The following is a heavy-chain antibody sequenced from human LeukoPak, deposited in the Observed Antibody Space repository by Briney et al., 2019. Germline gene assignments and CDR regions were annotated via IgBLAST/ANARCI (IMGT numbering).Heavy chain of an antibody. CDR3: ARGPGDYFDY. CDR2: IYSGGST. D-gene: IGHD4-17*01. Sequence: GGSLRLSCAASGFTFSSYAMSWVRQAPGKGLEWVSVIYSGGSTYYADSVKGRFTISRDNSKNTLYLQMNSLRAEDTAVYYCARGPGDYFDYWGQGTLVTVSS. V-gene: IGHV3-53*01. CDR1: GFTFSSYA. J-gene: IGHJ4*02.